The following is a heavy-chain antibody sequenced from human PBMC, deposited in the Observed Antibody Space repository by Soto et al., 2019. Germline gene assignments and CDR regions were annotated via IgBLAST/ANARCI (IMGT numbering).Heavy chain of an antibody. CDR3: ARMSGNYYAPDY. D-gene: IGHD1-26*01. Sequence: QVQLQGSGPRLVEASQTLSLTCTVSNASITSSGYYWSWVRQPPGKRLEWIGYIYHSGSTFYSPSHQSRLTMSVDTSKNQFSLTLRSVTAADTAVYHCARMSGNYYAPDYWGQGTLVTVSS. J-gene: IGHJ4*02. CDR1: NASITSSGYY. V-gene: IGHV4-31*03. CDR2: IYHSGST.